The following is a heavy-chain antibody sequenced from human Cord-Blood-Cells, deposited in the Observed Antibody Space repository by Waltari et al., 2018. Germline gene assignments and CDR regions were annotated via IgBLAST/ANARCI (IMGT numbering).Heavy chain of an antibody. Sequence: QITLKESGPPLVKPTQTLTLTCTFSGFSLSTSGVGVAWIRQPPGTALEWLALIYCDEYKRYSPSLKRRLTITKDPSKTRVVLNTTNMDPVDTATYNAAQSRIAARTHPVNDAFDIWGQGTMVTVSS. CDR3: AQSRIAARTHPVNDAFDI. D-gene: IGHD6-6*01. CDR2: IYCDEYK. V-gene: IGHV2-5*02. J-gene: IGHJ3*02. CDR1: GFSLSTSGVG.